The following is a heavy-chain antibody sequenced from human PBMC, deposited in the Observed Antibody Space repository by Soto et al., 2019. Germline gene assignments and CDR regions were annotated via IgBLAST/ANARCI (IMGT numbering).Heavy chain of an antibody. Sequence: EVQLVESGGGLVKPGGSLRLSCAASGFTFSNAWMSWVRQAPGKGLEWVGRIKSKTDGGTTDYAAPVKGRFTISRDDSKNTLYLQMNSLKTGDTAVYYCTTAFSSSWYRRVNAFDIWGQGTMVTVSS. CDR2: IKSKTDGGTT. J-gene: IGHJ3*02. V-gene: IGHV3-15*01. CDR3: TTAFSSSWYRRVNAFDI. CDR1: GFTFSNAW. D-gene: IGHD6-13*01.